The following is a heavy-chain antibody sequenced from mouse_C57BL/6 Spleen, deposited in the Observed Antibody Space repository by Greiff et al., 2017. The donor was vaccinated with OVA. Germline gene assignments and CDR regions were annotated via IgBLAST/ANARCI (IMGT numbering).Heavy chain of an antibody. CDR3: ARRELGLYWYFDV. J-gene: IGHJ1*03. Sequence: EVTLEESGGGLVQPGGSLKLSCASSGFTFSDYGMAWVRQAPRTGPEWVAFISNLAYSIYYADTVTGRFTISRENAKNTLYLEMSSLRSEDTAMYYCARRELGLYWYFDVWGTGTTVTVSS. CDR1: GFTFSDYG. CDR2: ISNLAYSI. V-gene: IGHV5-15*04. D-gene: IGHD4-1*01.